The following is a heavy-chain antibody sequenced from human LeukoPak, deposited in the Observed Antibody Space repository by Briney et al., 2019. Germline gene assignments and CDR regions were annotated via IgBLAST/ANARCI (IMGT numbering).Heavy chain of an antibody. Sequence: ASVKVSCKTSGYTFTGYYMHWVRQAPGQGLEWMGWISVYNGNTNYTQKVQGRVTMTTETSTSTAYMELRSLRSDDTAVYYCARDYSRGDPDYWGQGTLVTVS. CDR1: GYTFTGYY. CDR2: ISVYNGNT. CDR3: ARDYSRGDPDY. J-gene: IGHJ4*02. D-gene: IGHD6-19*01. V-gene: IGHV1-18*04.